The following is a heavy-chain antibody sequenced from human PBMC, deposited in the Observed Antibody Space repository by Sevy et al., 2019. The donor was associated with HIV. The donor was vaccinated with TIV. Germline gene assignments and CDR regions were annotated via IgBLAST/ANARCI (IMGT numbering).Heavy chain of an antibody. CDR3: THWKRLQSIFDY. J-gene: IGHJ4*02. CDR2: LKSKADGGTV. CDR1: GFTFGDYA. D-gene: IGHD1-1*01. V-gene: IGHV3-49*04. Sequence: SLRLSCTTSGFTFGDYAMNCVRQAPGKGLEWVAFLKSKADGGTVDHAASVKGRFTISRDASKSIAYLQMNDQTTEETGVYYCTHWKRLQSIFDYWGQGALVTVSS.